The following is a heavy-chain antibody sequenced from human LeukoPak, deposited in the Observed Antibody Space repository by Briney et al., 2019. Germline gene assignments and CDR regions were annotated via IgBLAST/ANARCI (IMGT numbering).Heavy chain of an antibody. J-gene: IGHJ4*02. D-gene: IGHD1-26*01. V-gene: IGHV3-48*04. CDR3: ARDKLVGPTQFDY. Sequence: GGPLRLSCAASGFSFSSYSMNWVRQAPGKGLEWVSYISSSTTTIYYADSVKGRFTISRDNAKDSLYLQMNSLRAEDTAVYYCARDKLVGPTQFDYWGQGTLVTVSS. CDR2: ISSSTTTI. CDR1: GFSFSSYS.